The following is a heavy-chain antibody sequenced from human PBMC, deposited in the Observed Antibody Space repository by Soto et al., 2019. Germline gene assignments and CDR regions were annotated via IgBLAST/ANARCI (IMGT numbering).Heavy chain of an antibody. CDR2: INPNSGGT. CDR3: ARDKDLLLWFGEPPGGGMDV. Sequence: QVQLVQSGAEVQKPGASVKVSCKASGYTFTGYYMPWVRQAPGQGLEWRGWINPNSGGTNYAQKFQGRVTMTRDTSIRTAYMELSRLRSDDTAVYYCARDKDLLLWFGEPPGGGMDVWGQGTTVTVSS. V-gene: IGHV1-2*02. D-gene: IGHD3-10*01. CDR1: GYTFTGYY. J-gene: IGHJ6*02.